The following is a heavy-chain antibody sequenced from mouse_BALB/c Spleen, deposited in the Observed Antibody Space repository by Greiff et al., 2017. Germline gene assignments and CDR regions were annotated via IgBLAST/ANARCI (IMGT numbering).Heavy chain of an antibody. J-gene: IGHJ1*01. V-gene: IGHV14-3*02. Sequence: EVQLQQSGAELVKPGASVKLSCTASGFNTKDTYMHWVKQRPEQGLEWIGRIDPANGNTKYDPKFQGKATITADTSSNTAYLQLSSLTSEDTAVYYCAPWYFDVWGAGTTVTVSS. CDR1: GFNTKDTY. CDR3: APWYFDV. CDR2: IDPANGNT.